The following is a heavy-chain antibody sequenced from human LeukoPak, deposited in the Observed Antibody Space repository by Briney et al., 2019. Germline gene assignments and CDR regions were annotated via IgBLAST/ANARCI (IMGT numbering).Heavy chain of an antibody. CDR2: IYTSGST. CDR3: AREGYDSNGYPFFDI. CDR1: GGSISSGSYY. Sequence: PSETLSLTCTVSGGSISSGSYYWSWIRQPAGKGLEWIGRIYTSGSTNYNPSLKSRVTISVDTSKNQFSLKLSSVTAADTAVYYCAREGYDSNGYPFFDIWGQGTMVTASS. V-gene: IGHV4-61*02. J-gene: IGHJ3*02. D-gene: IGHD3-22*01.